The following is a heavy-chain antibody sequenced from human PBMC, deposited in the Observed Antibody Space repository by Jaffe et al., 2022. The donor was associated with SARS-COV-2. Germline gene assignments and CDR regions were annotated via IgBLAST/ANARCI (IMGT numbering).Heavy chain of an antibody. V-gene: IGHV4-59*01. CDR1: GISINSYY. Sequence: QVQLQESGPGLVKPSETLSLTCTVSGISINSYYWTWIRQTPGKGLEWIGYIQDNGKTNYTPALKGRVSISVDKSKSQISLTVTSVTAADTAVYFCAAAVVAVPNWYFDLWGRGTQVTVSS. J-gene: IGHJ2*01. CDR2: IQDNGKT. D-gene: IGHD2-15*01. CDR3: AAAVVAVPNWYFDL.